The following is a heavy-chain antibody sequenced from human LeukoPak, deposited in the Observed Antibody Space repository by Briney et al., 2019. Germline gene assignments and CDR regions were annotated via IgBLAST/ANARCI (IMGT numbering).Heavy chain of an antibody. CDR3: ARALVGYYGSGSFWFDP. V-gene: IGHV4-59*01. CDR1: GGSISSYY. CDR2: IYYSGST. D-gene: IGHD3-10*01. J-gene: IGHJ5*02. Sequence: SETLSLTCTVSGGSISSYYWSWIRQPPGKGLEWNGYIYYSGSTNYNPSLKSRVTISVDTSKNQFSLKLSSVTAADTAVYYCARALVGYYGSGSFWFDPWGQGTLVTVSS.